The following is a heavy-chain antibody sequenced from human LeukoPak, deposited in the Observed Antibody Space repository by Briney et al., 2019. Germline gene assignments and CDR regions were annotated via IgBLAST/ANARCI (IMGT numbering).Heavy chain of an antibody. CDR1: GGSFSGYY. V-gene: IGHV4-34*01. D-gene: IGHD1-26*01. J-gene: IGHJ4*02. CDR2: INHSGST. Sequence: SETLSLTCAVYGGSFSGYYWSWIRQPPGKGLEWIGEINHSGSTNYNPSLNSRVTISVDASKNQFSLKLSSVTAADTAVYYCARSHFSGSYYFDYWGQGTLVTVSS. CDR3: ARSHFSGSYYFDY.